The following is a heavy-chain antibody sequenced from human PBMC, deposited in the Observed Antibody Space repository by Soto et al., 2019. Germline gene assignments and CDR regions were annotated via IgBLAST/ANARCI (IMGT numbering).Heavy chain of an antibody. Sequence: SETLSLTCTVSGGSISSYYWSWIRQPPGKGLEWIGYIYYSGSTNYNPSLKSRVTISVDTSKNQFSLKLSSVTAADTAVYYCASWRGIDRHHYLDYWGQGTLVTVSS. D-gene: IGHD1-1*01. CDR3: ASWRGIDRHHYLDY. V-gene: IGHV4-59*08. CDR1: GGSISSYY. CDR2: IYYSGST. J-gene: IGHJ4*02.